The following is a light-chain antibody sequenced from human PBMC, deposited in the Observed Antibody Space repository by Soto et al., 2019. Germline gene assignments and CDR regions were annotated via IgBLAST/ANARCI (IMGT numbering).Light chain of an antibody. CDR1: ATMIRW. V-gene: IGKV1-5*03. CDR3: LNYQRYQGR. J-gene: IGKJ1*01. CDR2: KSS. Sequence: PMTRADSTLSGSVGDGVPSTCRSLATMIRWLAWYQPQAGRAPKLMIYKSSTLVSGVTSRFSGSGSETECTLAINILQPDDFATYYCLNYQRYQGRFGQGTTG.